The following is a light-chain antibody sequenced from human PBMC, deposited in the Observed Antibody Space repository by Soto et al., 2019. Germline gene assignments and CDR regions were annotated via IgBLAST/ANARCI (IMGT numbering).Light chain of an antibody. CDR3: QQYNNWPLT. CDR2: SAS. Sequence: ETVMTQSPATLSASPGESATRSCRASQSVNSDLAWYQQIPGQAPRLLIYSASTGATGGPARFSGSGSGTEFTLTISSLQSEDFAIYYCQQYNNWPLTFGGGIKVEI. V-gene: IGKV3-15*01. CDR1: QSVNSD. J-gene: IGKJ4*01.